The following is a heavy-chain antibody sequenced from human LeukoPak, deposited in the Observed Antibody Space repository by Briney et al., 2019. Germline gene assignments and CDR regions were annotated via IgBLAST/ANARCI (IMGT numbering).Heavy chain of an antibody. V-gene: IGHV4-39*01. D-gene: IGHD1-14*01. J-gene: IGHJ4*02. CDR2: LYYSGTA. CDR3: ARLNGRGTGNFDY. Sequence: PSETLSLTCTVSGGSINRSSDFCGWIRQPPGKGMEWIGSLYYSGTAYYNPSLKSRVTISVDTSKNQFSLRLSSVTAADTAVYYCARLNGRGTGNFDYWGQGTLVTVSS. CDR1: GGSINRSSDF.